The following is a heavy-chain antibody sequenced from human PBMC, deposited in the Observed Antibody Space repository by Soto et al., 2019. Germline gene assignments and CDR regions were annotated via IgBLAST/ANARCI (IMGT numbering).Heavy chain of an antibody. CDR2: IYYSGST. J-gene: IGHJ6*02. D-gene: IGHD1-26*01. Sequence: PSETLSLTCTVSGVSISGSRYYWGWIRQPPGRGLEWIGNIYYSGSTYYTPALTGRVTLSVDTSKNQFSLNLNSVTAADTAVYYCARGGIPPSGYGIAYAMDVWGQGTTVTVS. V-gene: IGHV4-39*01. CDR3: ARGGIPPSGYGIAYAMDV. CDR1: GVSISGSRYY.